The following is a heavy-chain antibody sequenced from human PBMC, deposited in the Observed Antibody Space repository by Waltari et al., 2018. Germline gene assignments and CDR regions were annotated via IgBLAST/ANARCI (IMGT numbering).Heavy chain of an antibody. CDR2: MNTNGGNT. CDR3: ARGRIAPNWFDP. CDR1: GYTFTSYD. J-gene: IGHJ5*02. Sequence: QVQLVQSGAEVKKPGASVKVSCKASGYTFTSYDINWVRQATGQGLEWMGWMNTNGGNTGYAQKFQGRVTITRNTSISTAYMELSSLRSEDTAVYYCARGRIAPNWFDPWGQGTLVTVSS. V-gene: IGHV1-8*03. D-gene: IGHD6-13*01.